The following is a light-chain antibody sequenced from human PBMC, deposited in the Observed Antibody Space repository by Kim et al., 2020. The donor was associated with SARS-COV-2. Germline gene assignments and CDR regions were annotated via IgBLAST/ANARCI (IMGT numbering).Light chain of an antibody. J-gene: IGKJ4*01. CDR3: QQFDTVPLS. CDR1: QDIHSL. V-gene: IGKV1-33*01. Sequence: SASVGDRVTITCQASQDIHSLLDWFQQKPGEAPKLLIYDASSLETGLPSRFSGSGSGTHFTFTISSLQPGDVATYYCQQFDTVPLSFDGGTKLEI. CDR2: DAS.